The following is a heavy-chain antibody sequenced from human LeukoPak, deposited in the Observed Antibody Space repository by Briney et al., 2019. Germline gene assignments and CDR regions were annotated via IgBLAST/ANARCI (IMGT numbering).Heavy chain of an antibody. J-gene: IGHJ3*02. D-gene: IGHD2-21*02. Sequence: SVMVSCKASGGTFSSYAISWVRQAPGQGLEWMGGIIPIFGTANYAQKFQGRVTITADESTSTAYMELSSLRSEDTAVYYCARGMVTFDAFDIWGQGTMVTVSS. V-gene: IGHV1-69*13. CDR1: GGTFSSYA. CDR3: ARGMVTFDAFDI. CDR2: IIPIFGTA.